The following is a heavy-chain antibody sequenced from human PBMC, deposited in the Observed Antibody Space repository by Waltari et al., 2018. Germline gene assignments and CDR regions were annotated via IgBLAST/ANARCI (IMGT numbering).Heavy chain of an antibody. Sequence: VQLVESGGGVLQPGRSLRRSCAADGLTFGSYEINWVLQAPGKWLEWGSYISSSGSTIYYADSVKGRFTISRDNAKNSLYLQMNSLRAEDTAFYYCARGGDSRGGQGTLVTVSS. CDR1: GLTFGSYE. CDR2: ISSSGSTI. J-gene: IGHJ4*02. CDR3: ARGGDSR. D-gene: IGHD3-22*01. V-gene: IGHV3-48*03.